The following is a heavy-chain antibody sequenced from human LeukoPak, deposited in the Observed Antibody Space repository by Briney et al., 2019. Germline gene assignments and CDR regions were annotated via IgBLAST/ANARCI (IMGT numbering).Heavy chain of an antibody. J-gene: IGHJ4*02. D-gene: IGHD3-22*01. CDR3: AKDRRRYYYDSSGYVFDY. CDR2: IRYDGSNK. V-gene: IGHV3-30*02. Sequence: PGGSLRLSCAASGFTFSSYGMHWVRQAPGKGLEWVAFIRYDGSNKYYADSVKGRFTISRDNSKNTLYLQMNSLRAEDTAVYYCAKDRRRYYYDSSGYVFDYWGQGTLVTVSS. CDR1: GFTFSSYG.